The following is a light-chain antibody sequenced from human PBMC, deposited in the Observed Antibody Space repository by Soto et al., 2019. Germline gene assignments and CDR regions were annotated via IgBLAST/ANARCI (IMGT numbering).Light chain of an antibody. CDR2: DAS. CDR1: QDISNY. Sequence: DIQMTQSPSSLSASLGDRVTITCQASQDISNYLNWYQQKPGKAPKLLIYDASNLETGVPSRFSGSGSGTDFTFTISSLQPEDIATYYCQQYDNRLYTFGQGTKLEI. J-gene: IGKJ2*01. CDR3: QQYDNRLYT. V-gene: IGKV1-33*01.